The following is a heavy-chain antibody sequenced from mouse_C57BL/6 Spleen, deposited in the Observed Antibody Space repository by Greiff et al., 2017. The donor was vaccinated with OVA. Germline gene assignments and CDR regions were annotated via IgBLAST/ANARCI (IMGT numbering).Heavy chain of an antibody. Sequence: VQLVESGPGLVQPSQSLSITCTVSGFSLTSYGVHWVRQSPGKGLEWLGVLWSGGSTDYNAAFISRLSISKDNSKSQVFFKMNSLQADDTAIYYCAPHDYDDYAMDYWGQGTSVTVSS. CDR1: GFSLTSYG. D-gene: IGHD2-4*01. J-gene: IGHJ4*01. CDR3: APHDYDDYAMDY. CDR2: LWSGGST. V-gene: IGHV2-2*01.